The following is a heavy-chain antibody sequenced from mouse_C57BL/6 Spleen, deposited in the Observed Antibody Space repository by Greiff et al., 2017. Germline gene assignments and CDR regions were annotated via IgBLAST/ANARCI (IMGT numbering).Heavy chain of an antibody. CDR2: INPNYGTT. CDR3: ARGSNWYFDV. J-gene: IGHJ1*03. D-gene: IGHD1-1*01. CDR1: GYSFTDYN. Sequence: ELQRVEPGPELVKPGASVKISCKASGYSFTDYNMNWVKQSNGKSLEGIGVINPNYGTTSYNQKFKGKATLTIYQSSSTAYMQLNSLTSEDSAVYYCARGSNWYFDVWGTGTTVTVSS. V-gene: IGHV1-39*01.